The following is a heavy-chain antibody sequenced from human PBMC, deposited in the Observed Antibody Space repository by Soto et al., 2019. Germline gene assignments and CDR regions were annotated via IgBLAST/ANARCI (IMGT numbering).Heavy chain of an antibody. CDR2: ISSSSSTI. CDR3: GREGSSCYSPNCFDP. J-gene: IGHJ5*02. CDR1: GFTFSSYS. Sequence: EVQLVESGGGLVQPGGSLRLSCAASGFTFSSYSMNWVRQAPGKGLEWLSYISSSSSTIYYADSVKGRFTISRDNAKNFLYLQMNSLRAEDTAVYYCGREGSSCYSPNCFDPWGQGTLVTVSS. V-gene: IGHV3-48*01. D-gene: IGHD2-21*01.